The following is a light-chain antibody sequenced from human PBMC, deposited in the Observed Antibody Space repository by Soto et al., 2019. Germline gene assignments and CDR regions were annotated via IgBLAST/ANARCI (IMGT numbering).Light chain of an antibody. V-gene: IGKV4-1*01. J-gene: IGKJ2*01. CDR3: QQYYSTPYT. CDR1: QSVLYSSNNKNY. CDR2: WAS. Sequence: DIVMTQSPDSLAVSLGERATINCKSSQSVLYSSNNKNYLAWYQQKPGQPPKLLIYWASTRESGVPDRFSGSGSGTDFSLTIRSLQAEDVEVYYCQQYYSTPYTFGQGTKLEIK.